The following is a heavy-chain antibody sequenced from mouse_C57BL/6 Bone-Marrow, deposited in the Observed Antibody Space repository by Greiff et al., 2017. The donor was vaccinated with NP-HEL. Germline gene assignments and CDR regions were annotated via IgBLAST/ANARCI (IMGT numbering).Heavy chain of an antibody. J-gene: IGHJ4*01. CDR2: IDPENGDT. V-gene: IGHV14-4*01. CDR3: TTDYGSRLYAMDY. CDR1: GFNIKDDY. D-gene: IGHD1-1*01. Sequence: VQLQQSGAELVRPGASVKLSCTASGFNIKDDYMHWVKQRPEQGLEWIGWIDPENGDTEYASKFQGKATITADTSSNTAYLHLSSLTSEDTAVYYCTTDYGSRLYAMDYWGQGTSVTVSS.